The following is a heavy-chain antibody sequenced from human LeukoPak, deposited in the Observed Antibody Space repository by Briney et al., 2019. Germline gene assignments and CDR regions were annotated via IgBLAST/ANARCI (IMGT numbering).Heavy chain of an antibody. Sequence: GGSLRLSCAASRFTFSNYWMHWVRQAPGKGLVWVSRINTDGSSTSYADSVKGRFSISRDNAKNTLYLQMNSLRAEDTAVYYCAREGYCTGGNCYSLDYFDWWGQGTLVIVTS. CDR3: AREGYCTGGNCYSLDYFDW. D-gene: IGHD2-15*01. CDR1: RFTFSNYW. V-gene: IGHV3-74*01. CDR2: INTDGSST. J-gene: IGHJ4*02.